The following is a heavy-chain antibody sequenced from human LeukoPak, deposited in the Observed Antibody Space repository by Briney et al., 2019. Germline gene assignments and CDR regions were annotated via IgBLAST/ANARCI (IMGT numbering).Heavy chain of an antibody. V-gene: IGHV3-23*01. D-gene: IGHD1-1*01. CDR3: ARGTWNGFDY. Sequence: GGSLRLSCAASGFTYSSYAMSWVRQAPGKGLEWVSTISGSGVSTSYANSVKGRFTISRDNAKNSLYLQMNSLRAEDTAVYYCARGTWNGFDYWGQGTLVTVSS. CDR1: GFTYSSYA. CDR2: ISGSGVST. J-gene: IGHJ4*02.